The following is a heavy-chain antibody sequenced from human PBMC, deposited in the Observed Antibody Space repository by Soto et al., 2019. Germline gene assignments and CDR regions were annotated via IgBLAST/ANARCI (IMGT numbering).Heavy chain of an antibody. J-gene: IGHJ6*03. CDR2: GGSGGSR. V-gene: IGHV3-23*01. CDR3: VKFRGRAYHYYYMDV. D-gene: IGHD3-10*01. Sequence: GGSLRLSCVTSGFTFSSYGMTWVRQAPGKGLEWVSYGGSGGSRYYAESVKGRFTTYRDNSKNTLALEMNSLRAEDTATYYCVKFRGRAYHYYYMDVWGKGTTVTVSS. CDR1: GFTFSSYG.